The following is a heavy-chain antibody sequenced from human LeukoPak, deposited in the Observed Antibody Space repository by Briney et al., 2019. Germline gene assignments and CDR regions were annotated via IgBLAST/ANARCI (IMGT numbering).Heavy chain of an antibody. CDR3: ARVCIGRQLVPCDY. J-gene: IGHJ4*02. CDR1: RGSISSTNYY. Sequence: PSETLSLTCSVSRGSISSTNYYWGWIRQPPGKGLEWIGNIHYSGSANYNPSLKSRVIISVDTSKNQFSLKLSSVTAADTAVYYCARVCIGRQLVPCDYWGQGTLVTVSS. V-gene: IGHV4-61*05. D-gene: IGHD6-6*01. CDR2: IHYSGSA.